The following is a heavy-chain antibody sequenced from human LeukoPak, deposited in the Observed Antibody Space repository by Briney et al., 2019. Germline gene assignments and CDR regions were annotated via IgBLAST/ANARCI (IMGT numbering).Heavy chain of an antibody. CDR3: ARGPHSSSSGLIWLYYFDY. J-gene: IGHJ4*02. CDR2: ICAYNGNT. CDR1: GYTFTSYG. Sequence: ASVKVSCKASGYTFTSYGISWVRQAPGQGLEWMGWICAYNGNTNYAQKLQGRVTMTTDTSTSTAYMELRSLRSDDTAVYYCARGPHSSSSGLIWLYYFDYWGQGTLVTVSS. D-gene: IGHD6-19*01. V-gene: IGHV1-18*01.